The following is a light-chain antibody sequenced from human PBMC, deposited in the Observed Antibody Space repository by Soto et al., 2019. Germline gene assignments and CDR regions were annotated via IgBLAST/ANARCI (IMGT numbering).Light chain of an antibody. CDR1: SSDVGSYNL. CDR3: FSYAGNSVYV. J-gene: IGLJ1*01. V-gene: IGLV2-23*01. CDR2: EGT. Sequence: QSVLTQPASVSGSHGQSITISCTGTSSDVGSYNLVSWFQQLPGKVPKLIIYEGTKRPSGVSDRFSGSKSGYTASLTISGLQAEDAADYYCFSYAGNSVYVFGTGTKVTVL.